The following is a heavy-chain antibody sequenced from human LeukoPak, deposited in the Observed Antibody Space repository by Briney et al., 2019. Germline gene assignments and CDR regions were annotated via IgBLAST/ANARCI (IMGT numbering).Heavy chain of an antibody. J-gene: IGHJ4*02. V-gene: IGHV3-48*04. CDR3: ARDKKLWFGELLRSSHFDY. D-gene: IGHD3-10*01. Sequence: GGSLRLSCAASGFTFSSYSMNWVRQAPGKGLEWVSYISSSSSTIYYADSVKGRFTISRDNAKNSLYLQMNSLRAEDTAVYYCARDKKLWFGELLRSSHFDYWGQGTLVTVSS. CDR1: GFTFSSYS. CDR2: ISSSSSTI.